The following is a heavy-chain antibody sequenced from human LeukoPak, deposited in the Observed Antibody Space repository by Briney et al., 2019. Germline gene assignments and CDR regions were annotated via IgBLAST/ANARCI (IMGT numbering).Heavy chain of an antibody. J-gene: IGHJ6*02. V-gene: IGHV3-23*01. CDR3: ARDPGAIFGVATEYEDYGMDV. CDR2: ISGSGGST. D-gene: IGHD3-3*01. CDR1: GFTFSSYA. Sequence: GGSLRLSCAASGFTFSSYAMSWVRQAPGKGLEWVSAISGSGGSTYYADSVKGRFTISRDNSKNTLYLQMNSLRAEDTAVYYCARDPGAIFGVATEYEDYGMDVWGQGTTVTVSS.